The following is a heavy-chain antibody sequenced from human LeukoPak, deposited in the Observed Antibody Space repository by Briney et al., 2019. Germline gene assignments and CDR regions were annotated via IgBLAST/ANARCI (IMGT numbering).Heavy chain of an antibody. CDR3: ARHTYYYYGMDV. V-gene: IGHV4-61*08. Sequence: SETLSLTCTVSGASISSDGYSWSWIRQPPGKGLEWIGYIYYSGSTNYNPSLKSRVTISVDTSKNQFSLNLSSVTAADTAVYYCARHTYYYYGMDVWGQGTTVTVSS. J-gene: IGHJ6*02. CDR2: IYYSGST. CDR1: GASISSDGYS.